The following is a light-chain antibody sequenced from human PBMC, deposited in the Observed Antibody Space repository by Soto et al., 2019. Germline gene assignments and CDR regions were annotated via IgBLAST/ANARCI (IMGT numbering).Light chain of an antibody. J-gene: IGLJ1*01. CDR1: SSDVGGYNY. CDR2: DVS. V-gene: IGLV2-11*01. CDR3: SSFAGTNSFV. Sequence: QSALTQPRSVSGSPGQSVTISCTGTSSDVGGYNYVSWYQQHPGRAPKVMIYDVSKRPSGVPDRFSGSKSGNTASLTISGLQAEDEADYYCSSFAGTNSFVFGTGTKVTVL.